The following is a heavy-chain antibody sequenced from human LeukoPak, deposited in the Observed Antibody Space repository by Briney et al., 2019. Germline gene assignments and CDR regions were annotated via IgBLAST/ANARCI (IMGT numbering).Heavy chain of an antibody. CDR1: GGSISSYY. D-gene: IGHD6-13*01. CDR3: ARSIAAAGTNWFDP. V-gene: IGHV4-4*07. Sequence: SETLSLTCTVSGGSISSYYWSWIRQPAGKGLEWIGRIYTSGSTNYNPSLKSRVTMSVDTSKNQFSLKLSSVTAADTAVYYCARSIAAAGTNWFDPWGQGTLVTVSS. J-gene: IGHJ5*02. CDR2: IYTSGST.